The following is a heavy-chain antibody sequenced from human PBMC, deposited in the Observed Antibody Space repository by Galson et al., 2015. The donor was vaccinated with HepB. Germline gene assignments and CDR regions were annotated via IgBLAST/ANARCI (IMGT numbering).Heavy chain of an antibody. CDR3: AKDGSSGWSTD. J-gene: IGHJ4*02. CDR2: INSYDT. V-gene: IGHV1-18*04. CDR1: GYTFTNYG. Sequence: SVKVSCKASGYTFTNYGITWVRQAPGQGLEWMGWINSYDTKYDPKFQGRVTMTTDTSTTTTYMELRSLISDDTAMYYCAKDGSSGWSTDWGQGTLVIVSS. D-gene: IGHD6-19*01.